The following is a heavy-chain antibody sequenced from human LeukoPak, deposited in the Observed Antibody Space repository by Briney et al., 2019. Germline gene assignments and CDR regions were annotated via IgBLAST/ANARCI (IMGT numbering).Heavy chain of an antibody. V-gene: IGHV4-39*07. CDR2: MYYSGST. Sequence: SETLSLTCTVSGGSISSYYWGWIRQPPGKGLEWIGSMYYSGSTYYNPSLKSRVTISINTSKNQFSLKLSSVTAADTAVYYCARAGGSGLIDYWGQGTLVTVYS. CDR3: ARAGGSGLIDY. CDR1: GGSISSYY. D-gene: IGHD6-19*01. J-gene: IGHJ4*02.